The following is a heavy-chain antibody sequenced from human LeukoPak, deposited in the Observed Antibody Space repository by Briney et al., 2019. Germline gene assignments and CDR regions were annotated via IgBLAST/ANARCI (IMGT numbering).Heavy chain of an antibody. CDR1: GGSISSYY. D-gene: IGHD6-19*01. J-gene: IGHJ4*02. CDR3: ARDRYSSGWYTFDY. CDR2: IYYSGST. Sequence: SSETLSLTCTVSGGSISSYYWSWIRRPPGKGLEWIGYIYYSGSTNYNPSLKSRVTISVDTSKNQISLKLSSVTAADTAFYYCARDRYSSGWYTFDYWGQGTLVTVSS. V-gene: IGHV4-59*01.